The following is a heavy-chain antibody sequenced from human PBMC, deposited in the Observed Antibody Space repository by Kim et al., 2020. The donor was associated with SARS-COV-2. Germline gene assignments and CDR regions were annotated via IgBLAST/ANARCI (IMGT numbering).Heavy chain of an antibody. CDR1: GYTFTSYA. J-gene: IGHJ4*02. CDR3: ARNEDY. V-gene: IGHV1-3*01. Sequence: ASVKVSCKASGYTFTSYAFHWVRQAPGQGLEWMGWIHADNGNTKYSQKFQGRVTLTRDTSASTAYMELSSLRSEDTAVYYCARNEDYWGQGTLVTVSS. CDR2: IHADNGNT.